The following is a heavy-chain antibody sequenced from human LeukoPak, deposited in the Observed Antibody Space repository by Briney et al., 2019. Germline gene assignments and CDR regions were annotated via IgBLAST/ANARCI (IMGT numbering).Heavy chain of an antibody. D-gene: IGHD6-13*01. Sequence: SETLSLTCAVYGGSFSGYYWSWIRQPPGKGLEWIGENNHSGSTNYNPSLKSRVTISVDTSKNQFSLKLSSVTAADTAVYYCARAGVAAAGSNWFDPWGQGTLVTVSS. CDR3: ARAGVAAAGSNWFDP. CDR1: GGSFSGYY. V-gene: IGHV4-34*01. J-gene: IGHJ5*02. CDR2: NNHSGST.